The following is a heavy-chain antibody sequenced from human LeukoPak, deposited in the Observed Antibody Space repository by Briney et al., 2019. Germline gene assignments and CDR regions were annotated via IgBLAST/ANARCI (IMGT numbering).Heavy chain of an antibody. Sequence: GGSLRLSCAASGFSVISNYMNWIRQAPGKGLEWVSVIYSAGSANYIDSVKGRFTISRDNSKNTLYLQMNSLRAEDTAVYYCARDAGGTYSLAFDLWGQGTMVTVSS. CDR1: GFSVISNY. D-gene: IGHD1-26*01. J-gene: IGHJ3*01. CDR2: IYSAGSA. CDR3: ARDAGGTYSLAFDL. V-gene: IGHV3-53*01.